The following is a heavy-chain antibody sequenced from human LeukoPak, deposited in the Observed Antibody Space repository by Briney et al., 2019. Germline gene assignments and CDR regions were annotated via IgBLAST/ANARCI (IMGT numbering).Heavy chain of an antibody. J-gene: IGHJ4*02. CDR1: GFSFSDYD. D-gene: IGHD1-26*01. CDR2: ISTSSTTI. V-gene: IGHV3-48*01. Sequence: GGSLRLSCAASGFSFSDYDMNWVRQAPGKGLEWVAWISTSSTTICYADSVKGRFTISRDNAKNSLYLQMNSLRAEDTAFYYCAREVRRGSDYFDYWGQGTLVTVSS. CDR3: AREVRRGSDYFDY.